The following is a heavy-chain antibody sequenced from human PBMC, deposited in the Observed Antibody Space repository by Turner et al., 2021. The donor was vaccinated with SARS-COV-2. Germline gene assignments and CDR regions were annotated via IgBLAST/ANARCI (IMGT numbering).Heavy chain of an antibody. CDR2: RSYDGSNK. V-gene: IGHV3-30*18. CDR3: AKDLGQLDWFDP. CDR1: GFTFSSYG. D-gene: IGHD6-13*01. Sequence: QVQLVESGGGVVQPGRSLRLPCAASGFTFSSYGMHWVRQAPGKGLEWVAVRSYDGSNKYYADSVKGRFTISRDNSKNTLYLQMNSLRAEDTAVYYCAKDLGQLDWFDPWGQGTLVTVSS. J-gene: IGHJ5*02.